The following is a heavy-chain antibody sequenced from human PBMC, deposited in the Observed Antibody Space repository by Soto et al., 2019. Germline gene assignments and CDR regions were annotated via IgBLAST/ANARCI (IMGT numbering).Heavy chain of an antibody. V-gene: IGHV3-23*01. CDR3: XXXXXXXXXAYYFDY. CDR1: GVTFSSYA. CDR2: ISGSGGST. Sequence: EVQMLESGGGLVQPGGSLRLSCAASGVTFSSYAMSWVRQAPGKGLEWVSAISGSGGSTYYADSVKGRFTISRDNSKXPXXXXXXXXXXXXXXXXXXXXXXXXXXXAYYFDYWGQGTLATVSS. J-gene: IGHJ4*02.